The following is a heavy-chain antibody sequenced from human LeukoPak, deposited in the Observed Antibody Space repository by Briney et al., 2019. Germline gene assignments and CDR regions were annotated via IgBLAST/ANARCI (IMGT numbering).Heavy chain of an antibody. CDR3: ARIPRYGGAAAGTSSRFDY. Sequence: GGSLRLSCAASGFTFSSYAMYWVRQAPGKGLEWVAVISYDGSNKYYADSVKGRFTISRDNSKNTLYLQMNSLRAEDTAVYYCARIPRYGGAAAGTSSRFDYWGQGTLVTVSS. D-gene: IGHD6-13*01. CDR2: ISYDGSNK. CDR1: GFTFSSYA. J-gene: IGHJ4*02. V-gene: IGHV3-30-3*01.